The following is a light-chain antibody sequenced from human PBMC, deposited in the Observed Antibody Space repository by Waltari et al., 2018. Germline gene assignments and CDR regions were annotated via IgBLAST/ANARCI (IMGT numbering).Light chain of an antibody. CDR2: GVS. V-gene: IGLV2-14*03. J-gene: IGLJ3*02. Sequence: QSALTQPASLSGSPRQSITISCTGTNSDIGRNNYASWYQHHSGKPPKLIICGVSDRPSWVSNRFSGSQSGNTASLTIYELQADDEADYYCSSCTSSAPWVFGGGTTLTVL. CDR1: NSDIGRNNY. CDR3: SSCTSSAPWV.